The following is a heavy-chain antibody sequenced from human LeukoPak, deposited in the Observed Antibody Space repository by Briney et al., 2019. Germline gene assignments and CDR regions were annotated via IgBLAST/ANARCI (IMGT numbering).Heavy chain of an antibody. J-gene: IGHJ4*02. CDR2: ISGNGGDT. CDR1: GFTFSSYA. V-gene: IGHV3-23*01. CDR3: TAKYSYDY. Sequence: GGSLRLSCAASGFTFSSYAMSWVRQAPGKGREWVSTISGNGGDTYYADSVKGRFTISRDNSKNTLYLQMNSLRAEDTAVYYCTAKYSYDYWGQGTLVTVSS. D-gene: IGHD5-18*01.